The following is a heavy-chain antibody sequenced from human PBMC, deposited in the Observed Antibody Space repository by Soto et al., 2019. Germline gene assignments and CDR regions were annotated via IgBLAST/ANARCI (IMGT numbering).Heavy chain of an antibody. CDR2: IYYSGTN. J-gene: IGHJ5*02. CDR3: ARLKVTFLISTNNAFNP. D-gene: IGHD2-2*01. Sequence: SETLSLTCTVSGDSIDTSRYYWGWIRQPPGKGLDWLGSIYYSGTNYYNPSLKSRVTISADASKNKFSMKVSSVTAADTAFYYCARLKVTFLISTNNAFNPWGQGTLVTVSS. CDR1: GDSIDTSRYY. V-gene: IGHV4-39*01.